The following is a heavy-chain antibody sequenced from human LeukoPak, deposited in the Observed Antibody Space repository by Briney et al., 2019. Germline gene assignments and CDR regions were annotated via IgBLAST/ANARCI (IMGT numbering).Heavy chain of an antibody. CDR1: GFTFSSYW. CDR2: IKQDGSEK. Sequence: PGGSLRLSCAASGFTFSSYWMSWVRQAPGKGLEWVANIKQDGSEKYYVDSVKGRFTISRDNAKNSLYLQMNSLRAEDTAVHYCARGWRYSSGWYIPGYWGQGTLVTVSS. CDR3: ARGWRYSSGWYIPGY. J-gene: IGHJ4*02. D-gene: IGHD6-19*01. V-gene: IGHV3-7*01.